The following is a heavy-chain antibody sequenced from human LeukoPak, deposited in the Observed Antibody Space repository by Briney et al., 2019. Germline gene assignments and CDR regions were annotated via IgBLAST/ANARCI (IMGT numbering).Heavy chain of an antibody. Sequence: SETLSLTCAVYGGSFSGYYWSWIRQPPGKGLEWIGEINHSGSTNYNPSLKSRVTISVDTSKNQFSLKLSPVTAADTAVYYCALDLDGERDYRGQGTLVTVSS. CDR2: INHSGST. CDR3: ALDLDGERDY. CDR1: GGSFSGYY. V-gene: IGHV4-34*01. J-gene: IGHJ4*02. D-gene: IGHD4-17*01.